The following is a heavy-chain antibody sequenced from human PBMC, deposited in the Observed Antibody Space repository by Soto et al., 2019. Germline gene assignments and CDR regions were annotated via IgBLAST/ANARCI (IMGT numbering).Heavy chain of an antibody. J-gene: IGHJ4*02. CDR2: IYYSGST. Sequence: SETLSLTCTVSGGSISSGGYYWSWIRQHPGKGLEWIGYIYYSGSTYYNPSLKSRVTISVDTSKNQFSLKLSSVTAADTAVYYCARVAVRGYSYGLDYWGQGTLVTVSS. D-gene: IGHD5-18*01. CDR3: ARVAVRGYSYGLDY. V-gene: IGHV4-31*03. CDR1: GGSISSGGYY.